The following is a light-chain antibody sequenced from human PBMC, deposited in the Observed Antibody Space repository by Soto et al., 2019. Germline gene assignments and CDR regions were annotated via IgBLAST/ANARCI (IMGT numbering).Light chain of an antibody. J-gene: IGKJ1*01. V-gene: IGKV1-5*01. Sequence: DIQMTQSPSTLPASVGDRVTITCRASQSISNWLARYQQKPGTAPKVLIYHASNLQSGVPSRFSGSGSGTEFTLTISSLQPDDFATYYCQQYNSYPWTFGQGTKV. CDR1: QSISNW. CDR3: QQYNSYPWT. CDR2: HAS.